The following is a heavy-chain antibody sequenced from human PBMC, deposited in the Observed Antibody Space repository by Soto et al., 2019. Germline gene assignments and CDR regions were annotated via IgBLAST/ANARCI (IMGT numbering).Heavy chain of an antibody. Sequence: PSETLSLKCTVSGACISRFYWSCIRKSAGKGLEWIGRIYATGTPDYNPCLKSRVMMSVDTSKKHFSLKLRSVTAADTAVYYCVRDGSKTLRDWFDPWGQGISVTVYS. J-gene: IGHJ5*02. V-gene: IGHV4-4*07. CDR3: VRDGSKTLRDWFDP. CDR1: GACISRFY. CDR2: IYATGTP. D-gene: IGHD1-1*01.